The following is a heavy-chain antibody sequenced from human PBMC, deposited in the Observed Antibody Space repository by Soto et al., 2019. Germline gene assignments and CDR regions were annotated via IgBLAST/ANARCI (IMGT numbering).Heavy chain of an antibody. CDR3: ARSFHSGSFFDY. V-gene: IGHV3-30-3*01. Sequence: GGSLRLSCAASGFTFSSYAMHWVRQAPGKGLEWVAVISYDGSNKYYADSVKGRFTISRDNSKNTLYLQMNSLRAEDTAVYYCARSFHSGSFFDYWGQGTLVTVS. CDR2: ISYDGSNK. CDR1: GFTFSSYA. J-gene: IGHJ4*02. D-gene: IGHD1-26*01.